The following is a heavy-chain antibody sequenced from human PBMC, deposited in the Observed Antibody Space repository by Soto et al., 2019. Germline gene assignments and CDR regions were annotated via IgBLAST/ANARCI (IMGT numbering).Heavy chain of an antibody. CDR2: IYYSGST. CDR3: ARHPSDFWFDP. V-gene: IGHV4-39*01. D-gene: IGHD2-21*02. J-gene: IGHJ5*02. CDR1: GGSISSSSYF. Sequence: SETLSLTCSVSGGSISSSSYFWGWIRQPPGKGLEWIGSIYYSGSTYYNPSLKSRVTVSVDTSKNQFSLKLSSATAADTAVYYFARHPSDFWFDPWGQGTLVTVSS.